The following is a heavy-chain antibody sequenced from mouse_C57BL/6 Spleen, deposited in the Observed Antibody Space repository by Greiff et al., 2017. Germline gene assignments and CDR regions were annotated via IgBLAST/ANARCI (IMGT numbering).Heavy chain of an antibody. V-gene: IGHV5-4*03. CDR3: ARGGLYYFDY. Sequence: EVKLEESGGGLVKPGGSLKLSCAASGFTFSSYAMSWVRQTPEKRLEWVATISDGGSYTYYPDNVKGRFTISRDNAKNNLYLQMSHLKSEDTAMYYCARGGLYYFDYWGQGTTLTVSS. J-gene: IGHJ2*01. CDR1: GFTFSSYA. CDR2: ISDGGSYT.